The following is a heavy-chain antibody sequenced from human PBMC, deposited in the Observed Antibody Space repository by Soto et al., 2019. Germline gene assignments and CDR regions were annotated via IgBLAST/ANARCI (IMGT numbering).Heavy chain of an antibody. Sequence: QLQLQESGPGLVKPSETLSLTCTVSGGSISSSSYYWGWIRQPPGKGLEWIGSIYYSGSTYYNPSLTSRVTISVDTSKNQFSLKLSSVTAADTAVYYCAPTAMVKRSFDPWGQGTLVTVSS. J-gene: IGHJ5*02. CDR3: APTAMVKRSFDP. CDR1: GGSISSSSYY. V-gene: IGHV4-39*01. CDR2: IYYSGST. D-gene: IGHD5-18*01.